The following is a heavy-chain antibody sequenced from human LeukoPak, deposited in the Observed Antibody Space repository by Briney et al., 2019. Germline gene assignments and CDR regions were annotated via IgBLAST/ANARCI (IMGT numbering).Heavy chain of an antibody. J-gene: IGHJ4*02. CDR1: GGSISSYY. V-gene: IGHV4-59*01. CDR2: IRYSGST. CDR3: ASYQWELPPGVPFDY. D-gene: IGHD1-26*01. Sequence: SETLSLTCTVSGGSISSYYWSWIRQPPGKGLEWIGYIRYSGSTNYNPSLKSRVTISVDTSKNQFSLKLSSVTAADTAVYYCASYQWELPPGVPFDYWGQGTLVTVSS.